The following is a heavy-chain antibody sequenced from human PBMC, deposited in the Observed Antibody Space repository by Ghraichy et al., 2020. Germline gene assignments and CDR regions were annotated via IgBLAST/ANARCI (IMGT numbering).Heavy chain of an antibody. J-gene: IGHJ6*02. Sequence: GGSLRLSCVGSGFTFGGYNMNWVRQSPGKDLEWVSSISSNSRCIFYADSVKGRFTISRDNARNSLYLQMNSLTDEDTAVYYCARASTVGRFYYYDGMDVWSQGTTVTCSS. D-gene: IGHD4-23*01. CDR1: GFTFGGYN. CDR2: ISSNSRCI. V-gene: IGHV3-48*02. CDR3: ARASTVGRFYYYDGMDV.